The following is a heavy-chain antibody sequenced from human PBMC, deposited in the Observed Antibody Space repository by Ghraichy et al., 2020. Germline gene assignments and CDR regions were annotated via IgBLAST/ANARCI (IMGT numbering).Heavy chain of an antibody. V-gene: IGHV4-34*01. CDR3: ARGRTIFGVVISTRATPFDY. CDR2: INHSGST. CDR1: GGSFSGYY. Sequence: ESLNISCAVYGGSFSGYYWSWIRQPPGKGLEWIGEINHSGSTNYNPSLKSRVTISVDTSKNQFSLKLSSVTAADTAVYYCARGRTIFGVVISTRATPFDYWGQGTLVTVSS. D-gene: IGHD3-3*01. J-gene: IGHJ4*02.